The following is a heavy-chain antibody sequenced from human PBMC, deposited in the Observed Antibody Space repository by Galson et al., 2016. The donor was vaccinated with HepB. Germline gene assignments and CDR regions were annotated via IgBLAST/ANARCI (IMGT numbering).Heavy chain of an antibody. CDR1: GFIFSTHD. V-gene: IGHV3-74*01. J-gene: IGHJ4*02. D-gene: IGHD2-2*01. Sequence: SLRLSCAASGFIFSTHDMHWVRQVTGKGLEWVSRIKSDGSYTNYADSVKGRFTISRDSAKNTLYLQVNSLRVEDTAVYYCARDKSGDCSTTKCWGPDYWGQGTRVTVAS. CDR3: ARDKSGDCSTTKCWGPDY. CDR2: IKSDGSYT.